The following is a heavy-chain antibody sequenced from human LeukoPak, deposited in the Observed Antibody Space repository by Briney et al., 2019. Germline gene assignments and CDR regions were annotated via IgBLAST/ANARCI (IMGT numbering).Heavy chain of an antibody. CDR2: IYHSGSA. CDR3: ARHTYGYDLYYFDY. J-gene: IGHJ4*02. Sequence: SETLSLTCAVSGGSISSSNWWSWVRQPPGKGLEWIGEIYHSGSAYYNPSLKSRVTISIDTSKNQMSLRVNSVTAADTAVYYCARHTYGYDLYYFDYWGQGTLVTVS. D-gene: IGHD5-18*01. V-gene: IGHV4-4*02. CDR1: GGSISSSNW.